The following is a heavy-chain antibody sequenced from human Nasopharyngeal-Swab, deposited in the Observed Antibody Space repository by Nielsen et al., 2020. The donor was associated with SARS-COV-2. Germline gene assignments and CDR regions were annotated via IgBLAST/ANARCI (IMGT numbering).Heavy chain of an antibody. V-gene: IGHV1-69*02. Sequence: WVRQAPGQGLEWMGRIIPILGIANYAQKFQGRVTITADKSTSTAYMELSSLRSEDTAVYYCARRKMAAAGTWWFDHWGQGTLVTVSS. D-gene: IGHD6-13*01. CDR3: ARRKMAAAGTWWFDH. J-gene: IGHJ5*02. CDR2: IIPILGIA.